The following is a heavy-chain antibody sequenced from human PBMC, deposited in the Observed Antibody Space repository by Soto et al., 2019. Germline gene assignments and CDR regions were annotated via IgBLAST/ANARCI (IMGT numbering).Heavy chain of an antibody. D-gene: IGHD2-21*02. CDR3: ARSQDHGGNSGRLHPMDY. Sequence: EVQLVESGGGAVQPGGSLRLSCIGSGFNFTNSWMHWIRQVPGKGLVWLCRIKGDGSGISYADSVKGRFSISRDTGKNTLYLEINSLRVEDTAMYYCARSQDHGGNSGRLHPMDYWGQGTLLTVSA. CDR2: IKGDGSGI. J-gene: IGHJ4*02. V-gene: IGHV3-74*01. CDR1: GFNFTNSW.